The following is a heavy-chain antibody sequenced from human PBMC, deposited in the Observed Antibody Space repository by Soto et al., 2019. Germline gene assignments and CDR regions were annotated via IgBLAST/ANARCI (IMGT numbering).Heavy chain of an antibody. CDR2: INPNGGST. J-gene: IGHJ3*02. CDR3: AREKWLVRRNDPFDI. D-gene: IGHD6-19*01. Sequence: VASLKVSCKASGYTFINYYMHWVRQAPGQGLEWMGIINPNGGSTTYAQKFQGRVTLTRDTSTNTVNMELSSLRSEDTAVYYCAREKWLVRRNDPFDIWGQGTMVTVSS. V-gene: IGHV1-46*01. CDR1: GYTFINYY.